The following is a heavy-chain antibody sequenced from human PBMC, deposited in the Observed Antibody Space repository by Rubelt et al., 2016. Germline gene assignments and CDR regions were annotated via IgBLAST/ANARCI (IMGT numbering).Heavy chain of an antibody. CDR2: IYYSGNT. CDR1: GGSITSSSYY. D-gene: IGHD3-10*01. Sequence: QVQLQESGPGLVKPSETLSLTCPVSGGSITSSSYYWAWIRQPPGQGLEWIGSIYYSGNTYYNPSLRGRVTLSVATSSNQFSRTLHSVAAADTAVYYCTGSSYYNTNDYWGQGTLVTVSS. J-gene: IGHJ4*02. V-gene: IGHV4-39*07. CDR3: TGSSYYNTNDY.